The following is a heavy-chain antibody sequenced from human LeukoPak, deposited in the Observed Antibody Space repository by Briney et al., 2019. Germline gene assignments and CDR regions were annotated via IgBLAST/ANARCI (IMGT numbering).Heavy chain of an antibody. CDR1: GFTFSQYW. V-gene: IGHV3-7*03. CDR2: IQRDGSDN. CDR3: ARGWCPYCGMGD. J-gene: IGHJ6*04. Sequence: GGSLRLSCVASGFTFSQYWMTWVRQAPGKGLEWVANIQRDGSDNNYVDSVKGRFTISRDNAKNSLYLQMNSLRAEDTAIYYCARGWCPYCGMGDWGKGTTVTVSS. D-gene: IGHD2-8*02.